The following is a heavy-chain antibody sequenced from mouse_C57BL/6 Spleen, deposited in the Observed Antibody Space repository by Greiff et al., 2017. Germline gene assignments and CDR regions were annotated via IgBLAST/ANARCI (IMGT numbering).Heavy chain of an antibody. CDR2: INPSNGVT. V-gene: IGHV1-53*01. CDR3: ARFGWDSAY. CDR1: GYTFTSYW. D-gene: IGHD4-1*01. Sequence: QVQLQQPGTELVKPGASVKLSCKASGYTFTSYWMHWEKQRPGQGLYWIGNINPSNGVTNYNEKFKSKATLTVDKSSRTAYMQLSSLTSEDSSVYYCARFGWDSAYWGQGTLVTVSA. J-gene: IGHJ3*01.